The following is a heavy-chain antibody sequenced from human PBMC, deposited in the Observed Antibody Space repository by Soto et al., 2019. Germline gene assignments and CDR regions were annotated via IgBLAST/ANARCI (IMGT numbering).Heavy chain of an antibody. CDR2: IYYSGST. D-gene: IGHD3-10*01. J-gene: IGHJ6*03. V-gene: IGHV4-59*08. Sequence: PSETLSLTCTVAGGSISSYYWSWIRQPPGKGLEWIGYIYYSGSTNYNPSLKSRVTISVDTSKNQFSLKLSSVTAADTAVYYCSRRKIYGSFAYYYYYYMDVWGKGTTVTVSS. CDR1: GGSISSYY. CDR3: SRRKIYGSFAYYYYYYMDV.